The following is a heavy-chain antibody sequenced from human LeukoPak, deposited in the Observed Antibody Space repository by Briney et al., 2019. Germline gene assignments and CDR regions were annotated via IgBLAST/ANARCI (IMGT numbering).Heavy chain of an antibody. CDR2: IIPIFGTA. CDR1: GGTFSSYA. J-gene: IGHJ4*02. D-gene: IGHD2-15*01. V-gene: IGHV1-69*13. CDR3: ARDGCSGGSCYSGYFDY. Sequence: SVKVSCKASGGTFSSYAISWVRQAPGQGLEWMGGIIPIFGTANYAQKFQGRVTITADESTSTAYMELSSLRSEDTAVYYCARDGCSGGSCYSGYFDYWGQRTLVTVSS.